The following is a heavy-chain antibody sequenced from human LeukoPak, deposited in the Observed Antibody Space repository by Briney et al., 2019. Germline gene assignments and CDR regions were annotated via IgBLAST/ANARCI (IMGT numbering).Heavy chain of an antibody. CDR2: IYYSGSA. Sequence: SETLSLTCTVSGGSINGSSYYWGWIRQPPGKGLEWIGSIYYSGSAYYNPSLKSRVTISVDTSKNQFSLKLSSVTAADTAVYYCARRSYTGYLDYWGQGTLVTVSS. CDR3: ARRSYTGYLDY. J-gene: IGHJ4*02. D-gene: IGHD5-12*01. CDR1: GGSINGSSYY. V-gene: IGHV4-39*01.